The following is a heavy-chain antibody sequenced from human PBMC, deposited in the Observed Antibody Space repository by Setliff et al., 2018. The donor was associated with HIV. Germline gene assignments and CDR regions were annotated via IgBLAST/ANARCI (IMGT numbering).Heavy chain of an antibody. V-gene: IGHV4-59*11. J-gene: IGHJ3*02. CDR2: IYHNGNT. CDR1: GGSISSHY. CDR3: ARVNRGAFDI. D-gene: IGHD1-26*01. Sequence: SETLSLTCTVSGGSISSHYWSWIRQPPGKGLEWIGTIYHNGNTNYNPSLKSRVTISVDTSKNQFSLRLSSVTAADTAVYYCARVNRGAFDIWGRGTLVTVSS.